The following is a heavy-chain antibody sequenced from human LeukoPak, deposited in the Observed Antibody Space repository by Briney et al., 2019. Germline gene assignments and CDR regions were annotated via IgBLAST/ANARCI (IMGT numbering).Heavy chain of an antibody. CDR2: IYYSGST. J-gene: IGHJ2*01. V-gene: IGHV4-59*08. Sequence: SETLSLTCTVSGGSISSYYWSWIRQPPGKGLEWIGYIYYSGSTNYNPSLKSRVTISVDTSKNQFSLKLSSVTAADTAVYYCARRYTAMVPYWYFDLWGRGTLSLSPQ. CDR1: GGSISSYY. CDR3: ARRYTAMVPYWYFDL. D-gene: IGHD5-18*01.